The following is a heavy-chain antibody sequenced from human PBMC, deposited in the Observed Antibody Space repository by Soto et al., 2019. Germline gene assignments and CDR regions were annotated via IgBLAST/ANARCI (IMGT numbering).Heavy chain of an antibody. CDR1: GGSIGSYY. J-gene: IGHJ4*02. D-gene: IGHD6-13*01. CDR3: AREVKAATQDYFDY. Sequence: SETLSLTCTVSGGSIGSYYWSWIRQPPGKGLEWIGYIYYSGSTNYNPSLKSRVTISVDTSKNQFSLKLSSVTAADTAVYYCAREVKAATQDYFDYWGQGTLVTVSS. CDR2: IYYSGST. V-gene: IGHV4-59*01.